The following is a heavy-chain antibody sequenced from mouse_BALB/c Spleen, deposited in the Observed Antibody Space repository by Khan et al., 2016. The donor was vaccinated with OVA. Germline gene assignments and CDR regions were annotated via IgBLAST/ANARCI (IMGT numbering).Heavy chain of an antibody. Sequence: QVQLKQSGADLAKPGASLEMSCKASGYTFATYWIHWVKQRPGQGLEWIGYIDPSTGYTEYNQKFKDKATLTADKSSSTAYMQLSSLTSEDSAVYYCTRRGLDGIFTYGGQGTLVTVSA. CDR1: GYTFATYW. CDR3: TRRGLDGIFTY. D-gene: IGHD2-1*01. J-gene: IGHJ3*01. CDR2: IDPSTGYT. V-gene: IGHV1-7*01.